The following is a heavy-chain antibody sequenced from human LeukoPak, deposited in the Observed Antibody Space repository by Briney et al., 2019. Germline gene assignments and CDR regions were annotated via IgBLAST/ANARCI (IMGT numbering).Heavy chain of an antibody. D-gene: IGHD6-19*01. CDR3: AKDGGDSTGWYLDY. Sequence: SGGSLRLSCAASGFTFSSYTMTWVRQAPGKGLEWVSVISGSGGSTFYADSVKGRFTISRDNSKNTLYLQMNSLRAEDTAAYYCAKDGGDSTGWYLDYWGQGTLVTVSS. CDR1: GFTFSSYT. CDR2: ISGSGGST. V-gene: IGHV3-23*01. J-gene: IGHJ4*02.